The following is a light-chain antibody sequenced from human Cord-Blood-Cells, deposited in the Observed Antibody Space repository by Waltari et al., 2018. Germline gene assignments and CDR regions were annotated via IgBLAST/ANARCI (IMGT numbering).Light chain of an antibody. CDR3: QQRSNWPPT. J-gene: IGKJ5*01. Sequence: IVFTQSPAPLSLSPGERATLSCRASQSVRSYLSWYPQKPGQAPRLLIYDASNRATGIPARFSGSGSGTDFTLTISSLEPEDFAVYYCQQRSNWPPTFGQGTRLESK. CDR1: QSVRSY. CDR2: DAS. V-gene: IGKV3-11*01.